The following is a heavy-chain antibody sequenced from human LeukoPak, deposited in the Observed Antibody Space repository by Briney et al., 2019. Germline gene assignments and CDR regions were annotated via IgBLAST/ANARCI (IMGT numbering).Heavy chain of an antibody. CDR1: GYTFTGYY. CDR2: INPNSGGT. V-gene: IGHV1-2*02. J-gene: IGHJ5*02. Sequence: ASVKVSCKASGYTFTGYYMHWVRQAPGQGLEWMGWINPNSGGTNYAQKFQGRVTMTRDTSISTAYMELSRLRSDDTAVYYCSRDDVEYSSSPGNWFDPWGQGTLVTVSS. D-gene: IGHD6-6*01. CDR3: SRDDVEYSSSPGNWFDP.